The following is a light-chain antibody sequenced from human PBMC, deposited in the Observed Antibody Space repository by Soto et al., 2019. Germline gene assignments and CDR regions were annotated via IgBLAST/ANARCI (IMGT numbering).Light chain of an antibody. Sequence: IQLTQSPSSLSASVGDRVTITCRASQGIINYLAWYQQKPGKAPKLLIYGASTLQSGVPSRFGGSGSGTDVTLTVSSLQPDDFATYYCQQLFMYPPTFGPVTKVD. CDR1: QGIINY. CDR2: GAS. CDR3: QQLFMYPPT. J-gene: IGKJ3*01. V-gene: IGKV1-9*01.